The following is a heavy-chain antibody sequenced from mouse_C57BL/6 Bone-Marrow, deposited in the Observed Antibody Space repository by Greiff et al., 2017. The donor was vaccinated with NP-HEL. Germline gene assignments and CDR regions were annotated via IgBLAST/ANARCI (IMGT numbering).Heavy chain of an antibody. J-gene: IGHJ3*01. D-gene: IGHD2-10*02. V-gene: IGHV3-6*01. CDR2: ISYDGSN. CDR1: GYSITSGYY. Sequence: EVKLQESGPGLVKPSQSLSLTCSVTGYSITSGYYWNWIRQFPGNKLEWMGYISYDGSNNYNPSLKNRISITRDTSKNQFFLKLNSVTTEDTATYYCARDKYGAWFAYWGQGTLVTVSA. CDR3: ARDKYGAWFAY.